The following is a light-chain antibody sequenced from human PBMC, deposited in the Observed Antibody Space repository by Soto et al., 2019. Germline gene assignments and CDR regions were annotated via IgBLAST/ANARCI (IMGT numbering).Light chain of an antibody. J-gene: IGKJ1*01. V-gene: IGKV1-39*01. Sequence: DLQMTHSPSSLSASVGDRVTITCRASQSISSYLNWYQQKPGKAPKLLIYAASSLQSGVPSRFSGSGSGTDFTLTISSLQPEDFATYYCQQRKTFGQGTKVEIK. CDR3: QQRKT. CDR1: QSISSY. CDR2: AAS.